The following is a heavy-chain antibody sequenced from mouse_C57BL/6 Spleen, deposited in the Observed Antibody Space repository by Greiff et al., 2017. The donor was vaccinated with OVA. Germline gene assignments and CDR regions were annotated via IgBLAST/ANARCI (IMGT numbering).Heavy chain of an antibody. J-gene: IGHJ2*01. V-gene: IGHV1-55*01. CDR2: IYPGSGST. CDR3: ARSGGSSGYVLYFDY. CDR1: GYTFTSYW. Sequence: QVQLQQPGAELVKPGASVKMSCKASGYTFTSYWITWVKQRPGQGLEWIGDIYPGSGSTNYNEKFKSKATLTVDTSSSTAYMQLSSLTSEDAAVYCCARSGGSSGYVLYFDYWGQGTTLTVSS. D-gene: IGHD3-2*02.